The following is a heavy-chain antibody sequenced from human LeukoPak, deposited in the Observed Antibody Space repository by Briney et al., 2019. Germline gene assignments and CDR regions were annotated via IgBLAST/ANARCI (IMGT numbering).Heavy chain of an antibody. D-gene: IGHD1-26*01. CDR1: GFTFSSYS. V-gene: IGHV3-21*01. CDR3: ARDRTVGATGVPRY. CDR2: ISSSSSYI. J-gene: IGHJ4*02. Sequence: GGSLRLSCAASGFTFSSYSMNWVRQAPGKGLEWVSSISSSSSYIYYADSVKGRFTISRDNAKNSLYLQMNSLRAEDTAVYYCARDRTVGATGVPRYWGQGTLVTVSS.